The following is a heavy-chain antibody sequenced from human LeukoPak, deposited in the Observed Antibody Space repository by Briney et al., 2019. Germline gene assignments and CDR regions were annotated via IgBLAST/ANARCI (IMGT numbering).Heavy chain of an antibody. J-gene: IGHJ4*02. V-gene: IGHV3-21*01. CDR2: ISSSSSYI. CDR3: ARAAGYSSGWYSRYYFDY. CDR1: GFTFSSYS. D-gene: IGHD6-19*01. Sequence: GGSLRLSCAASGFTFSSYSMNWVRQAPGKGPDWVSSISSSSSYIYYADSVKGRFTISRDNAKNSLYLQMNSLRAEDTAVYYCARAAGYSSGWYSRYYFDYWGQGTLVTVSS.